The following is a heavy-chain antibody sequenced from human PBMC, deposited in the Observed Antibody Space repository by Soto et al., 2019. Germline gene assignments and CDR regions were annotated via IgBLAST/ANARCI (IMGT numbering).Heavy chain of an antibody. Sequence: QVQLVESGGGVVQPGTSLRLSCEASGFTFNSFGMHWVRQAPGKGLEWVAMIWHDGTNRYYVDSVKGLFTISRDNSKDTLYLQMNNLRAEDTAVYYCARTGLQIIQATSYYYGLDVWGQGTTVTVSS. CDR1: GFTFNSFG. CDR3: ARTGLQIIQATSYYYGLDV. V-gene: IGHV3-33*01. D-gene: IGHD3-3*01. CDR2: IWHDGTNR. J-gene: IGHJ6*02.